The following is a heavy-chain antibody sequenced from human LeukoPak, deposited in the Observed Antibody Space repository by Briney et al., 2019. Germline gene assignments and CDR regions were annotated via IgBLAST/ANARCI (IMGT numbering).Heavy chain of an antibody. CDR1: GFTFSNAW. D-gene: IGHD3-16*01. Sequence: GGSLRLSCATSGFTFSNAWMNWVRQAPGKGLEWVGRIRSNSDGGTTDYAAPVKGRFTISRDDSKNTLYLQMNSLKTEDTAVYYCTTDNYRWGDFDYWGQGTLVTVSS. J-gene: IGHJ4*02. CDR2: IRSNSDGGTT. CDR3: TTDNYRWGDFDY. V-gene: IGHV3-15*07.